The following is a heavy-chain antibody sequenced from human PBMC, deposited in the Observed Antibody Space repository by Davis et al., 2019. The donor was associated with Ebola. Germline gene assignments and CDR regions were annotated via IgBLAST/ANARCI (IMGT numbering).Heavy chain of an antibody. J-gene: IGHJ4*02. V-gene: IGHV3-48*02. CDR3: ARYGGSCTSDSCAY. D-gene: IGHD2-2*01. CDR1: GLTLSSYS. Sequence: GESLKISCAVSGLTLSSYSMNWVRQAPGKGLEWVSYISSDSSTIYYAESVRGRFTVSRDNAKNSLYLQMNSLRDEDTAVYYCARYGGSCTSDSCAYWGQGTLVTVSS. CDR2: ISSDSSTI.